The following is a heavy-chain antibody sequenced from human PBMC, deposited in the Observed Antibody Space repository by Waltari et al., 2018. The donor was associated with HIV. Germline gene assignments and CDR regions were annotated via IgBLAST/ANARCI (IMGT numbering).Heavy chain of an antibody. CDR3: ARRGDGFNQHARLDH. CDR1: GGSITRNDFY. CDR2: MYNSGTT. Sequence: QLHLQESGPGLVKPSETLALTCTVSGGSITRNDFYWAWIRQPPGKGLELIGLMYNSGTTYYNPSLKSRCSMSRDTSKNRFSLRLHSVTAADTAIYYCARRGDGFNQHARLDHWGPGTLVTVSS. D-gene: IGHD2-2*01. J-gene: IGHJ4*02. V-gene: IGHV4-39*01.